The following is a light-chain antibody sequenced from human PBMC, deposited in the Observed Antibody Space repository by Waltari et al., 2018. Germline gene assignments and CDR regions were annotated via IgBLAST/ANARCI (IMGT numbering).Light chain of an antibody. J-gene: IGLJ2*01. CDR2: DFS. CDR1: SSDIGSYNF. CDR3: NSYTTGSSLTVI. Sequence: QSALTQPASVSGSPGQSITISCAGTSSDIGSYNFVSWYQQHPGKSPKLIIYDFSNRPSGVSDRFSGSKSGNTASRTISGLQADDEATDYCNSYTTGSSLTVIFGGGTKLTVL. V-gene: IGLV2-14*01.